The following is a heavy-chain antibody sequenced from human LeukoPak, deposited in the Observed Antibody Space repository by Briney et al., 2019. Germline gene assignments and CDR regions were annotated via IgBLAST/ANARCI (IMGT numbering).Heavy chain of an antibody. J-gene: IGHJ4*02. CDR2: IIPILGIA. Sequence: ASVKVSCKASGYTFTSYDINWVRQAPGQGLEWMGRIIPILGIANYAQEFQGRVTITADKSTTTAYMELSSLRSEDTAVYYCARGRMDRGVIYYFDYWGQGTLVTVSP. D-gene: IGHD3-10*01. V-gene: IGHV1-69*04. CDR1: GYTFTSYD. CDR3: ARGRMDRGVIYYFDY.